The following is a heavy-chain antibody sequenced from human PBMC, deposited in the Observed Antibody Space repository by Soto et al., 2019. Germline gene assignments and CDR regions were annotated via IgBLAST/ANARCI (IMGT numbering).Heavy chain of an antibody. CDR2: INPSGGST. J-gene: IGHJ5*02. V-gene: IGHV1-46*01. CDR3: ARDGKAEVVAATSWFDP. D-gene: IGHD2-15*01. CDR1: GYTFTSYY. Sequence: GASVKVSCKASGYTFTSYYIHWVRQAPGQGLEWMGIINPSGGSTSYAQKFQGRVTMTRDTSTSTVYMELSSLRSEDTAVYYFARDGKAEVVAATSWFDPWGQGTLVTVSS.